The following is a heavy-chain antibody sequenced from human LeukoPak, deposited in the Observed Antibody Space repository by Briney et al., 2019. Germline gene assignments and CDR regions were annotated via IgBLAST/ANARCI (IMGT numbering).Heavy chain of an antibody. CDR3: ARTYSSSDEFDY. J-gene: IGHJ4*02. V-gene: IGHV1-46*01. CDR1: GYTFTSYY. D-gene: IGHD6-13*01. CDR2: INPSGGST. Sequence: ASVKISCKASGYTFTSYYIHWVRQAPGQGLEWMGIINPSGGSTTYAQKFQGRVAMTRDTSTSRVYMEVSSLRSEDTAVYYCARTYSSSDEFDYWGQGTLVTVSS.